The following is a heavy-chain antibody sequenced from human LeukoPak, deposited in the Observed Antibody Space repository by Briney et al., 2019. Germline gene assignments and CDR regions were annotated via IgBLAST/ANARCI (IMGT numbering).Heavy chain of an antibody. CDR2: IYSDNT. CDR1: GFTVSSNS. J-gene: IGHJ6*03. CDR3: TRGLRSGWYYYYYMDV. V-gene: IGHV3-53*01. Sequence: TGGSLRLSCTVSGFTVSSNSMSWVRQAPGKGLEWVSFIYSDNTHYSDSVKGRFTISRDNSKNTLYLQMNSLRAEDTAVYYCTRGLRSGWYYYYYMDVWGKGTTVTVSS. D-gene: IGHD6-19*01.